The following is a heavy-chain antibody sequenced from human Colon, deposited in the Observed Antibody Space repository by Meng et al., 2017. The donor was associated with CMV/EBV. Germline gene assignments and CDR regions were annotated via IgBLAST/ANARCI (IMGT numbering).Heavy chain of an antibody. V-gene: IGHV1-69*05. CDR3: ARDFETSSGWYNWFDP. D-gene: IGHD6-19*01. Sequence: SVKVSCKASGYMFANYGITWVRQAPGQGLEWMGGIIPMFGTANYAQKFQGRVTITTDDSTSTAYMELSSLRSEDTAMYYCARDFETSSGWYNWFDPWGQGTLVTVSS. CDR1: GYMFANYG. J-gene: IGHJ5*02. CDR2: IIPMFGTA.